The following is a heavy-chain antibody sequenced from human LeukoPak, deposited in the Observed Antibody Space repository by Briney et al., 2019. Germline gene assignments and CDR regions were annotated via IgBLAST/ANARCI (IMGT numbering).Heavy chain of an antibody. D-gene: IGHD4-17*01. CDR1: GFTFSDHY. CDR2: TRNKANSYTT. Sequence: PGGSLRLSCAASGFTFSDHYMDWVRQAPGKGLEWVGRTRNKANSYTTEYAASVKGRFTLSRDDSKNSLYLQMNSLKTEDTTVYYCASLIYGDYSYWGQGTLVTVSS. CDR3: ASLIYGDYSY. J-gene: IGHJ4*02. V-gene: IGHV3-72*01.